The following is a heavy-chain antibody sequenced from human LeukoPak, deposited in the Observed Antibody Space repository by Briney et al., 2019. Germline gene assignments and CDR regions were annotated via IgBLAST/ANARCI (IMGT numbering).Heavy chain of an antibody. J-gene: IGHJ5*02. CDR2: INPNSGGT. CDR1: GYTFTDYY. D-gene: IGHD6-13*01. CDR3: ARGIAAPGGRWFDP. V-gene: IGHV1-2*02. Sequence: GASVKVSCKASGYTFTDYYMHWVRRAPGQGLEWMGWINPNSGGTNYAQRFQGRVTMTRDTSISTTYMELSNLRSDDTAVYYCARGIAAPGGRWFDPWGQGTLVTVSS.